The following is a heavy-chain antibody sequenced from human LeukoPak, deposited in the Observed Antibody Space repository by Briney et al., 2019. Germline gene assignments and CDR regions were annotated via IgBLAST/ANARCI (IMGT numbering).Heavy chain of an antibody. CDR2: ISSSGSTI. CDR3: ARAESYYDFWSGYYKALVFDY. J-gene: IGHJ4*02. D-gene: IGHD3-3*01. V-gene: IGHV3-11*04. CDR1: GFTFSDYY. Sequence: PGGSLRLSCAASGFTFSDYYMSWIRQAPGKGLEWVSYISSSGSTIYYADSVKGRFTISRDNAKNSLYLQMNSLRAEDTAVYYCARAESYYDFWSGYYKALVFDYWGQGTLVTVSS.